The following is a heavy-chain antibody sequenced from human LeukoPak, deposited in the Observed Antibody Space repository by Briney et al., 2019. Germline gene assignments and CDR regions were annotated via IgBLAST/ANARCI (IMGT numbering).Heavy chain of an antibody. CDR1: GFNFSVYW. D-gene: IGHD3-16*01. J-gene: IGHJ4*02. CDR2: IEQNGGEK. Sequence: GGSLRLSCVASGFNFSVYWMAWVRQAPGKGLEWVANIEQNGGEKFYVDSVNGRFTISRDNAKNSLYLQMNSLRVEDTAVYYCARDYDWGQGTLVTVSS. CDR3: ARDYD. V-gene: IGHV3-7*04.